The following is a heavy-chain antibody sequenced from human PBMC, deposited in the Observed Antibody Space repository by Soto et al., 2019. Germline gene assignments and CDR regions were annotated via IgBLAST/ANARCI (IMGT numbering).Heavy chain of an antibody. CDR3: ARDSLRLERHRYYFDY. CDR1: GGTFSSYA. J-gene: IGHJ4*02. Sequence: QVQLVQSGAEVKKPGSSVKVSCKASGGTFSSYAISWVRQAPGQGLEWMGGIIPNFGTANYAQKFQGRVTITADESTSTAYMELSSLTSEDTAVYYCARDSLRLERHRYYFDYWGQGTLVTGSS. CDR2: IIPNFGTA. D-gene: IGHD1-1*01. V-gene: IGHV1-69*12.